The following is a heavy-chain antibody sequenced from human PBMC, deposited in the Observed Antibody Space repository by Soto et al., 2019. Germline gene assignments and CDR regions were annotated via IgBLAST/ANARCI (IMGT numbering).Heavy chain of an antibody. CDR3: ASLANYGGNSASFDY. Sequence: LQLQESGPGLVKPSETLSLTCTVSGGSISSTSYYWDWIRQPPGKGLEWIGNFYFTGSTYYNPSLKSRVTISVDTSKNQFSLQLSSVTAADTAVYYCASLANYGGNSASFDYWGQGILVTVSS. J-gene: IGHJ4*02. D-gene: IGHD4-17*01. CDR2: FYFTGST. CDR1: GGSISSTSYY. V-gene: IGHV4-39*01.